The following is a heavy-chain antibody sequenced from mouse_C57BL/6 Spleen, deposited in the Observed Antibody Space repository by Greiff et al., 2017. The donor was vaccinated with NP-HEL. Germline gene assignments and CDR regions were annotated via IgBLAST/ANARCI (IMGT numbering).Heavy chain of an antibody. Sequence: QVQLQQPGAELVKPGASVKLSCKASGYTFTSYWMHWVKQRPGQGLEWIGMIHPNSGSTNYNEKFKSKATLTVDKSSSTAYMQRSSLTSEDSAVYYCARVEAYGNYPDYWGQGTTLTVSS. CDR2: IHPNSGST. J-gene: IGHJ2*01. CDR3: ARVEAYGNYPDY. D-gene: IGHD2-1*01. CDR1: GYTFTSYW. V-gene: IGHV1-64*01.